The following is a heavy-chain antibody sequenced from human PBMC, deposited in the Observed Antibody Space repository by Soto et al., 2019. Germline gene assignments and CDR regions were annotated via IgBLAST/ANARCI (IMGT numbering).Heavy chain of an antibody. Sequence: QVQLEQSGAEVKKPGSSVKISCKASGGTLSDQGVSWLRQAPGQGLEWVGGTIPVFNTANYAPKFQGRVTIAADKSTNIAYMELGSLRSDDTAFYYCARGVYGSGNYYTGPSAFDIWGQGTLVIVSS. D-gene: IGHD3-10*01. J-gene: IGHJ3*02. CDR2: TIPVFNTA. CDR3: ARGVYGSGNYYTGPSAFDI. V-gene: IGHV1-69*06. CDR1: GGTLSDQG.